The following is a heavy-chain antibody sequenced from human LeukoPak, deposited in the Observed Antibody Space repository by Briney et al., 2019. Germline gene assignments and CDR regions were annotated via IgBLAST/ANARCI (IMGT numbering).Heavy chain of an antibody. CDR1: GFIFSTSW. D-gene: IGHD4-17*01. Sequence: GGSLRLSCEASGFIFSTSWMYWVRQAPGKGLEWVADINPDGSVFYYVDSVKGRFTISRDNARNTLYLQMNSLRDEDTAMYYCASDTTYGAADIWGQGTVVTVTS. J-gene: IGHJ3*02. CDR2: INPDGSVF. V-gene: IGHV3-7*05. CDR3: ASDTTYGAADI.